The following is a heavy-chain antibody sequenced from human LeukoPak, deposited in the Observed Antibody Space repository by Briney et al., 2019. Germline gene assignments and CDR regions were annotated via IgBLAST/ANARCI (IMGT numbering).Heavy chain of an antibody. CDR2: IPYDGIDE. D-gene: IGHD3-9*01. J-gene: IGHJ4*02. V-gene: IGHV3-30*02. CDR3: AKDSTGYHPGY. Sequence: GSLRLSCAASGFSFSSYGMHWVRQRPGRGPEWVALIPYDGIDENYADFAKGRFTISRDNLKNTVYLLINSVRTEDTAVYYCAKDSTGYHPGYWGQGTLVTVSS. CDR1: GFSFSSYG.